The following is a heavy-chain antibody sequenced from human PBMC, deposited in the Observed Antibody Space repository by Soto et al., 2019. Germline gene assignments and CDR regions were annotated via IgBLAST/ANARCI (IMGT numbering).Heavy chain of an antibody. D-gene: IGHD2-15*01. Sequence: PSETLSLTCAVYGGSFSGYYWSWIRQPPGKGLEWIGEINHSGSTNYNPSLKSRVTISVDTSKNQFSLKLSSVTAADTAVYYCARDGTSIVPYDYWGQGTLVTVSS. V-gene: IGHV4-34*01. CDR3: ARDGTSIVPYDY. CDR2: INHSGST. J-gene: IGHJ4*02. CDR1: GGSFSGYY.